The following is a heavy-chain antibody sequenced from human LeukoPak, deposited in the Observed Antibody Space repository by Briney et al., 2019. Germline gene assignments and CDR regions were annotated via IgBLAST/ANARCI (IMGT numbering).Heavy chain of an antibody. J-gene: IGHJ4*02. D-gene: IGHD3-22*01. Sequence: PSETLSLTCTVSGGSISSGDYYWSWIRQPPGKGPEWIGYIYYSGSTYYNPSLKSRVTISVDTSKNQFSLKLSSVTAADTAVYYCARDYDSSGYRHFDYWGQGTLVTVSS. CDR2: IYYSGST. CDR1: GGSISSGDYY. V-gene: IGHV4-30-4*01. CDR3: ARDYDSSGYRHFDY.